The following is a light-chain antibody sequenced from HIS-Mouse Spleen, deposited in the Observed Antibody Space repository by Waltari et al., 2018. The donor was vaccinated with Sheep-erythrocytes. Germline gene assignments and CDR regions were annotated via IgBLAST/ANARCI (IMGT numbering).Light chain of an antibody. V-gene: IGLV1-44*01. CDR2: SNN. CDR1: SSNIGSNT. CDR3: AAWDDSLNGYV. Sequence: QSVLTQPPSASGTPGQRVTIPCSGSSSNIGSNTVNWYQQPPGTAPKLLTYSNNERPSGVPDRFSASTSGTSASLAISGLQSEDEADYYCAAWDDSLNGYVFGTGTKVTVL. J-gene: IGLJ1*01.